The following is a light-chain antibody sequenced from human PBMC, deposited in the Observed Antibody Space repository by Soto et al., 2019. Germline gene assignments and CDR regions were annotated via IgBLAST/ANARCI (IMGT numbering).Light chain of an antibody. CDR2: GNS. J-gene: IGLJ1*01. V-gene: IGLV1-40*01. Sequence: QSVLKQPPSMSGAPEHMITISCTWSSSNIGAGYDVHWYQHLPGPAPKLLIFGNSDRPSGVPDRFSGSKSGTSAPLAISGLQAEDEADYYCQSFDSSLSGYVFGTGTKVTV. CDR1: SSNIGAGYD. CDR3: QSFDSSLSGYV.